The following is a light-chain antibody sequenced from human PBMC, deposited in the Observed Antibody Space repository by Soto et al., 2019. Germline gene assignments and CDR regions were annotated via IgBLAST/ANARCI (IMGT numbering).Light chain of an antibody. Sequence: EIVMTQSPATLSVSPGERATLSCRASQSVSSNLAWYRQKPGQAPRLLIYGASTRATGIPARFSGSGSGTEFPLTISSLQSEDFAVYYCQQFNNWPLTFGGGTKVDIK. CDR1: QSVSSN. J-gene: IGKJ4*01. CDR2: GAS. CDR3: QQFNNWPLT. V-gene: IGKV3-15*01.